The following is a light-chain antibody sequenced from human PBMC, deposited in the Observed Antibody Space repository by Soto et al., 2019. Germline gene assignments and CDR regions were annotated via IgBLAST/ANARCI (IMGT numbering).Light chain of an antibody. J-gene: IGKJ1*01. CDR1: QSVSSSY. V-gene: IGKV3-20*01. CDR3: QQYGSSPGT. Sequence: ENVLTQSPGTLSLSPGERATLSYRASQSVSSSYLAWYQQKPGQAPRLLIYGASSRATGIPDRFSGSGSGTDFTLTISRLEPEDFAVYYCQQYGSSPGTFGQGTKVEIK. CDR2: GAS.